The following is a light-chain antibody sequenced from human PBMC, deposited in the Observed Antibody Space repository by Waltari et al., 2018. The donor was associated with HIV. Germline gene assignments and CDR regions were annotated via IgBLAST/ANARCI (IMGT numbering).Light chain of an antibody. V-gene: IGLV1-47*01. CDR2: RNN. CDR1: SANIGSIY. Sequence: QSVLTQPPSASGTPGQRVTISCSGSSANIGSIYVYWYQHLPAPAPKLPTYRNNRRPSGVPDRFSGSKSGTSASLAISGLRSEDEADYYCAAWDGSLSVVIFGGGTKLTVL. CDR3: AAWDGSLSVVI. J-gene: IGLJ2*01.